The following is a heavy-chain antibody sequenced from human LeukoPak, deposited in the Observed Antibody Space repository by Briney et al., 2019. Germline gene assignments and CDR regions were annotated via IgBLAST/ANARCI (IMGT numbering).Heavy chain of an antibody. V-gene: IGHV1-18*01. D-gene: IGHD6-13*01. CDR1: GGTFSSYA. CDR2: ISAYNGNT. Sequence: ASAKVSCKASGGTFSSYAISWVRQAPGQGLEWMGWISAYNGNTNYAQKLQGRVTMTTDTSTSTAYMELRSLRSDDTAVYYCARTLAEEDYFDYWGQGTLVTVSS. CDR3: ARTLAEEDYFDY. J-gene: IGHJ4*02.